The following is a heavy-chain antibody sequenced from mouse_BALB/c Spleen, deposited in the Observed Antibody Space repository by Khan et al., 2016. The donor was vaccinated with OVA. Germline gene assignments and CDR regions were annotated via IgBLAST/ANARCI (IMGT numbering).Heavy chain of an antibody. V-gene: IGHV1-26*01. J-gene: IGHJ3*01. Sequence: VQLQQSGPDLVKPGASVKISCKASGYSFTVYYMTWVKQSHGKSPEWIGRVNPNNGDTNYNQNFKGKAILTVDKSSNTAYMELRSLTSEDSAVFCCARGYEFFPYWGQGTLVTVSA. CDR1: GYSFTVYY. CDR2: VNPNNGDT. CDR3: ARGYEFFPY. D-gene: IGHD2-12*01.